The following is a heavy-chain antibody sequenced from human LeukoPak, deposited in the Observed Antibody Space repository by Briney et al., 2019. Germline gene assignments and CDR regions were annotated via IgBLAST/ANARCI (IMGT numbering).Heavy chain of an antibody. J-gene: IGHJ3*02. CDR3: ARGFWSGYTPRAFDI. V-gene: IGHV1-2*02. D-gene: IGHD3-3*01. Sequence: ASMKVSCKASGYTFTGYYMHWVRQAPGQGLEWMGWINPNSGGTNYAQKFQGRVTMTRDTSISTAYMELSRLRSDDTAVYYCARGFWSGYTPRAFDIWGQGTMVTVSS. CDR2: INPNSGGT. CDR1: GYTFTGYY.